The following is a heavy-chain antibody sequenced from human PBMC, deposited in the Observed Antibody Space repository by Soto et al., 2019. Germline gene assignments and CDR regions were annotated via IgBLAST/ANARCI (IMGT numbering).Heavy chain of an antibody. V-gene: IGHV3-48*01. J-gene: IGHJ3*02. CDR1: GLTFSSYA. CDR2: ISSSSSTI. CDR3: ARDRGAVADPAGDAFDI. Sequence: GGSLNLSCAAFGLTFSSYAITGVAKPQGKGLEWVSYISSSSSTIYYADSVKGRFTISRDNAKNSLYLQMNSLRAEDTAVYYCARDRGAVADPAGDAFDIWGQGTMVTVSS. D-gene: IGHD6-19*01.